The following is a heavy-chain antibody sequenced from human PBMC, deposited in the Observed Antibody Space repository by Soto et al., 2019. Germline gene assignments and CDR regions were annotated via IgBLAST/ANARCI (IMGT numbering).Heavy chain of an antibody. Sequence: GGSLRLSCAASGFTFSSYGMHWVRQAPGKGLEWVAVISYDGSNKYYADSVKGRFTISRDNSKNTLYLQMNSLRAEDTAVYYCAKDRSRDGYSPGHWGQGTLVTVSS. CDR1: GFTFSSYG. CDR2: ISYDGSNK. J-gene: IGHJ4*02. CDR3: AKDRSRDGYSPGH. D-gene: IGHD5-18*01. V-gene: IGHV3-30*18.